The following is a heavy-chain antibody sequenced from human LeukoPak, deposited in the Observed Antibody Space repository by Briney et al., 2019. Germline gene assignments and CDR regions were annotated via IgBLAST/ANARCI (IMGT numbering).Heavy chain of an antibody. CDR2: IYYSGST. CDR3: AKARSLRPDAFDI. V-gene: IGHV4-59*01. J-gene: IGHJ3*02. Sequence: SETLSLTCTVSGGSISNYYWSWIRQPPGKGLEWIGYIYYSGSTNYNPSLKSRVTISVDTSKNQFSLKLSSVTAADTAVYYCAKARSLRPDAFDIWGQGTMVTVSS. D-gene: IGHD4-17*01. CDR1: GGSISNYY.